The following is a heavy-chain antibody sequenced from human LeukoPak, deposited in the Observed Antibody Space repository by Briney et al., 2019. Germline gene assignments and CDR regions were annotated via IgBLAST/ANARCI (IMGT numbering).Heavy chain of an antibody. CDR3: ASLYSSSYYYYYYMDV. CDR1: GDSITNGIFH. V-gene: IGHV4-61*02. CDR2: IYTGGNT. J-gene: IGHJ6*03. D-gene: IGHD6-13*01. Sequence: PSETLSLTCTVSGDSITNGIFHWRWIRQPAGTELEWIGRIYTGGNTAYNPSLNSRVTISVDTSKNQFSLKLSSVTAADTAVYYCASLYSSSYYYYYYMDVWGKGTTVTVSS.